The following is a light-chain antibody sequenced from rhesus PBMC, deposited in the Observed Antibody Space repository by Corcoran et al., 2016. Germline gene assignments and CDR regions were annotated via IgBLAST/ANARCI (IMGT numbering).Light chain of an antibody. CDR1: LDIKTW. Sequence: DIQMTQSPSFLSASVGDTVTITCRASLDIKTWLDSYQKKPGKAPTLLIYKASTLQSGVPSRVSGSGSGTVFTLTISSLQPEDFATYYCLPYNSAPHSFGQGTTVEIK. V-gene: IGKV1-21*01. CDR3: LPYNSAPHS. J-gene: IGKJ2*01. CDR2: KAS.